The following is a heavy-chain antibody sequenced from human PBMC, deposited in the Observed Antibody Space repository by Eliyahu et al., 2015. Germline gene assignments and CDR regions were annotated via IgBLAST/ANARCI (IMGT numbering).Heavy chain of an antibody. Sequence: QVQLQQWGAGLLKPSETLSLTCAVYGGSFSGYYWSWIRQPPGKGLEWIGEINHSGSTNYNPSLKSRVTISVDTSKNQFSLKLSSVTAADTAVYYCARELGHYDSSGYYYVWGQGTLVTVSS. CDR1: GGSFSGYY. CDR2: INHSGST. J-gene: IGHJ4*02. D-gene: IGHD3-22*01. V-gene: IGHV4-34*01. CDR3: ARELGHYDSSGYYYV.